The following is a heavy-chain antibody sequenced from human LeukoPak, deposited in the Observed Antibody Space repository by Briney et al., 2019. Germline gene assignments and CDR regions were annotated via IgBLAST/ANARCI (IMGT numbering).Heavy chain of an antibody. Sequence: SETLSLTCTVSGGSISSYYWSWIRQPPGKGLEWIGYIYYSGSTNYNPSLKSRVTISVDTSKNQFSLKLSSVTAADTAVYYCARGGVVPAAKFDYWGQGTLVTVSS. D-gene: IGHD2-2*01. CDR3: ARGGVVPAAKFDY. J-gene: IGHJ4*02. V-gene: IGHV4-59*12. CDR2: IYYSGST. CDR1: GGSISSYY.